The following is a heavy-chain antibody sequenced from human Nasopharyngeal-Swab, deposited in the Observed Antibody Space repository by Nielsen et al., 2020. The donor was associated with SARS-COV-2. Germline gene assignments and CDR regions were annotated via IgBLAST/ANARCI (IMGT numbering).Heavy chain of an antibody. V-gene: IGHV2-5*02. CDR2: LYWDDDN. D-gene: IGHD6-19*01. Sequence: WIRQPPGKALEWLALLYWDDDNRYSPSLKSRITITKDTSKNQMVLTMTNMDPVDTATYYCVHSSGWRLDYWGQGTLVTVSS. J-gene: IGHJ4*02. CDR3: VHSSGWRLDY.